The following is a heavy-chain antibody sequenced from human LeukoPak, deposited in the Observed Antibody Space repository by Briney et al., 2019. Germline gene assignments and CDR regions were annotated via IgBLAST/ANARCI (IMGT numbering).Heavy chain of an antibody. Sequence: PVASVKVSCKASGYTFTSYDINWVRQASGHGLEWMGWVNPGSAFTGYAQKFHGRFTFTKSTSISTVYMELSSLTSEDTAVYYCARGDRVRGGGTPDYWGQGTLVTVSS. CDR2: VNPGSAFT. V-gene: IGHV1-8*03. CDR3: ARGDRVRGGGTPDY. J-gene: IGHJ4*02. CDR1: GYTFTSYD. D-gene: IGHD3-10*01.